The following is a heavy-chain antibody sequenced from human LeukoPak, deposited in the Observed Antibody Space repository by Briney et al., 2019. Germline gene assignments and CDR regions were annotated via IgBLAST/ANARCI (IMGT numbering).Heavy chain of an antibody. Sequence: ASVTVSFTGSGYTFTVYYMHWVRQAPGQGLEWMGWINPNSGGTNYAQKFQGRVTMTRDTSISTAYMELSRLRSDDTAVYYCARFAEQLVDAFDIWGQGTMVTVSS. CDR2: INPNSGGT. J-gene: IGHJ3*02. CDR3: ARFAEQLVDAFDI. CDR1: GYTFTVYY. D-gene: IGHD6-13*01. V-gene: IGHV1-2*02.